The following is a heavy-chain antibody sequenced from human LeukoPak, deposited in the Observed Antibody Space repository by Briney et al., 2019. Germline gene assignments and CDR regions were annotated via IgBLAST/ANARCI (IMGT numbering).Heavy chain of an antibody. V-gene: IGHV4-39*07. Sequence: SETLSLTCTVSGGSISSTNYLWGWIRQPPGKGLEWIGEINHSGSTNYNPSLKSRVTISVDTSKNQFSLKLSSVTAADTAVYYCARRSSWYGKYYFDYWGQGTLVTVSS. CDR2: INHSGST. D-gene: IGHD6-13*01. CDR1: GGSISSTNYL. J-gene: IGHJ4*02. CDR3: ARRSSWYGKYYFDY.